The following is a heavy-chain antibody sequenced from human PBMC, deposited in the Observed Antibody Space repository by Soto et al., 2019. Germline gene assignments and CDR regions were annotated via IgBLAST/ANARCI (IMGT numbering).Heavy chain of an antibody. V-gene: IGHV1-58*01. CDR3: AADPYYYDSSNYYSFDY. D-gene: IGHD3-22*01. CDR1: GFTVTSSA. CDR2: IVVGSGNT. J-gene: IGHJ4*02. Sequence: SVEVCCKASGFTVTSSAVQWVRQALGQLLEWIGWIVVGSGNTNFAQKFQERVTITRDMSTSTAYMELSSLRSEDTAVYYCAADPYYYDSSNYYSFDYWGQGTLVTVSS.